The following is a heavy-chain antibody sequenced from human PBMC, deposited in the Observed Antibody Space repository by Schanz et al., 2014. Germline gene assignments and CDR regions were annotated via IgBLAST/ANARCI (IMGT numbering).Heavy chain of an antibody. CDR1: GYTFSSYG. V-gene: IGHV1-18*01. CDR2: ISPYNGNT. J-gene: IGHJ4*02. Sequence: QVQLVQSGAEVKKPGASVKVSCKTSGYTFSSYGITWVRQAPGQGLEWMGWISPYNGNTNYAPKVQGRVTVTTDTSTSTVYMELRSRTSDDTAVYFCARDYFGSESHYGFHHWGQGTLVTVSS. CDR3: ARDYFGSESHYGFHH. D-gene: IGHD3-10*01.